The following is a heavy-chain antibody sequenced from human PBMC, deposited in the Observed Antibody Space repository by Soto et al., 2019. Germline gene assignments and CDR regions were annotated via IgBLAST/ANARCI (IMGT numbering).Heavy chain of an antibody. CDR3: ASLSGSYGFDP. Sequence: PGGSLRLSCAGSGFSFSSYEMNWVRQAPGKGLEWVSYISSSGSDTYYADSGKARFTISRDNAQNSLYLQMTSLRAEDTAIYYCASLSGSYGFDPWGQGTLVTVSS. CDR2: ISSSGSDT. V-gene: IGHV3-48*03. J-gene: IGHJ5*02. CDR1: GFSFSSYE. D-gene: IGHD1-26*01.